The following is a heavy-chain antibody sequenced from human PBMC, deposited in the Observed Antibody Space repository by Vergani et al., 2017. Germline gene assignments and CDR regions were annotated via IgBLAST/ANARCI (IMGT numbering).Heavy chain of an antibody. V-gene: IGHV3-23*01. CDR2: ISAGASTA. D-gene: IGHD3-10*01. CDR3: AKVHLSGTLFSYYGMDV. Sequence: EVQLLESGGGLVQPGGSLRLSCAASGFTFSSYAMSWVRQAPGKGLEWVSGISAGASTAYHADSVKGRFTISRDNSKNTLYLQLNSLRAEDTAVYYCAKVHLSGTLFSYYGMDVWGHGTTVTVSS. J-gene: IGHJ6*02. CDR1: GFTFSSYA.